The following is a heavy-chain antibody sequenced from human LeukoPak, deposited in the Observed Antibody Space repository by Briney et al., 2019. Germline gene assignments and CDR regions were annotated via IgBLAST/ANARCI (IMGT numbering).Heavy chain of an antibody. Sequence: SETLSLTCVVSGGSFSGYYWSWIRQPPGKGLEWIGEINHGGRTNYSPSLKSRVTISVDTSKNQFSLNLGSVTAADTAVYYCARGLELGYCSGASCYIWFDPWGQGTLVTVSS. J-gene: IGHJ5*02. CDR3: ARGLELGYCSGASCYIWFDP. CDR2: INHGGRT. D-gene: IGHD2-2*02. CDR1: GGSFSGYY. V-gene: IGHV4-34*01.